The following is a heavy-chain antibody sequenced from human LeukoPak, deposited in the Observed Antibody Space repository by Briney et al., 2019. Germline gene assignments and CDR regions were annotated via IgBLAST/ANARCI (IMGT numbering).Heavy chain of an antibody. V-gene: IGHV1-69*04. CDR3: ARRGYSGYDDYYYYGMDV. Sequence: KVSCKASGGTFSSYAISWVRQAPGQGLEWMGRVIPIFGIANYAQKFQGRVTITADKSTSTAYMELSSLRSEDTAVYYCARRGYSGYDDYYYYGMDVWDQGTTVTVSS. D-gene: IGHD5-12*01. CDR1: GGTFSSYA. J-gene: IGHJ6*02. CDR2: VIPIFGIA.